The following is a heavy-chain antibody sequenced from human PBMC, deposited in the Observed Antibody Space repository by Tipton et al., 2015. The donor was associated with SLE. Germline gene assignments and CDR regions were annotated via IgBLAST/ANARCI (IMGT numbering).Heavy chain of an antibody. J-gene: IGHJ4*02. CDR1: GGSFSGYY. D-gene: IGHD6-13*01. V-gene: IGHV4-34*01. Sequence: TLSLTCAVYGGSFSGYYWSWIRQPPGKGLEWIGEINHSGSTNYNPSLKSRITISVDTSKNQFSLKLSSVTAADTAVYYCARGRTYSSSWYYGLDYWGQGTLVTVSS. CDR3: ARGRTYSSSWYYGLDY. CDR2: INHSGST.